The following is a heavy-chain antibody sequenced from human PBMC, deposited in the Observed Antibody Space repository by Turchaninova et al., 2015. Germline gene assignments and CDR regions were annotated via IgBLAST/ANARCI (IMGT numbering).Heavy chain of an antibody. CDR2: IKCDGSEK. CDR3: AREGLQPWSSWLDC. Sequence: EVQVVAAGGGQVQPGGSLRRSCADSGFNFSGNWMTWVRQGPGKGLEWGANIKCDGSEKYYVDSVKGRFTISRDNAENSLYLDMYSLRPEDTAVYYCAREGLQPWSSWLDCWGQGTLVTVSS. CDR1: GFNFSGNW. D-gene: IGHD5-18*01. V-gene: IGHV3-7*01. J-gene: IGHJ5*01.